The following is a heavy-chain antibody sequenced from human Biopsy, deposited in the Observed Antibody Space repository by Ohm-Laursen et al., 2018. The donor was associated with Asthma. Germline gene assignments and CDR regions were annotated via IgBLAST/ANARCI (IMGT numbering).Heavy chain of an antibody. V-gene: IGHV4-31*03. CDR3: ARAQDYYDSRGYYRSFDY. Sequence: TLSITCTVSYGSITSGGYYWTWVRQHPRKGLEWIGFIYYSGSTYYNPSLKSRVSISIDTSKNQFSLKLSSVTAADTAVYYCARAQDYYDSRGYYRSFDYWGQGTLVTVSS. D-gene: IGHD3-22*01. CDR2: IYYSGST. CDR1: YGSITSGGYY. J-gene: IGHJ4*02.